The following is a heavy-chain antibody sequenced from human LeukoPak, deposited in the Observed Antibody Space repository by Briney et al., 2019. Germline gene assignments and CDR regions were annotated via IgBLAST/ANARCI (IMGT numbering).Heavy chain of an antibody. CDR1: GYTLTSYG. V-gene: IGHV1-2*02. Sequence: ASVKVSCKASGYTLTSYGISWVRQAPGQGLEWMGWINPNSGGTNYAQKFQGRVTMTRDTSISTAYMELSRLRSDDTAVYYCASILPSGMDVWGQGTTVTVSS. CDR2: INPNSGGT. J-gene: IGHJ6*02. CDR3: ASILPSGMDV.